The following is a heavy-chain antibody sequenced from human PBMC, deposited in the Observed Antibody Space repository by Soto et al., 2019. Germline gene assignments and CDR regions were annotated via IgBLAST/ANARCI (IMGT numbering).Heavy chain of an antibody. J-gene: IGHJ4*02. Sequence: GGSLRLSCAASGFTFSSYAMHWVHQAPGRGLEWVAVVSYNGNDKDYADSVKGRFTISRDNSKNTLYLEMNSLRVEDTAIYYCARDMRYSYERAPFDYWGQGTLVTVSS. D-gene: IGHD5-18*01. CDR2: VSYNGNDK. CDR3: ARDMRYSYERAPFDY. V-gene: IGHV3-30-3*01. CDR1: GFTFSSYA.